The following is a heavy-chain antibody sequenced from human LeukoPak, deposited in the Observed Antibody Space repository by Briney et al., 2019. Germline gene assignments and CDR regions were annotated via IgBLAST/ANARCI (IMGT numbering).Heavy chain of an antibody. D-gene: IGHD2/OR15-2a*01. J-gene: IGHJ6*02. CDR2: IKQDGSEK. CDR3: AREFIYGEGFARYGMDV. Sequence: GGSLRLSCAASGFTFSNYWLSWVRQAPGKGLEWLAKIKQDGSEKYYVDSVKGRFTISRDNSKNTLYLQMNSLRAEDTAVYYCAREFIYGEGFARYGMDVWGQGTTVTVSS. V-gene: IGHV3-7*01. CDR1: GFTFSNYW.